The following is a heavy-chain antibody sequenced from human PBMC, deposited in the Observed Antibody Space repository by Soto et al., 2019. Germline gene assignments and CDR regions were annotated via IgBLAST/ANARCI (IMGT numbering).Heavy chain of an antibody. CDR1: GGSISSGDYY. V-gene: IGHV4-30-4*01. Sequence: SETLSLTCTVSGGSISSGDYYWSWIRQPPGKGLEWIGYIYYSGSTYYNPSLKSRVTISVDTSKNQFSLKLSSVTAADTAVYYCARDSTGYYYGSSGSYYGMDVWGQGTTVTVSS. J-gene: IGHJ6*02. D-gene: IGHD3-22*01. CDR2: IYYSGST. CDR3: ARDSTGYYYGSSGSYYGMDV.